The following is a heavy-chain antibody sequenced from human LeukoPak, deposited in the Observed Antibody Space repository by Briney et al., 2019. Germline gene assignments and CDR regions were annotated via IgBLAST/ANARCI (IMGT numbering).Heavy chain of an antibody. J-gene: IGHJ4*02. V-gene: IGHV3-23*01. CDR1: GFTFSDYY. Sequence: GGSLRLSCAASGFTFSDYYMSWIRQAPGKGLEWVSAISGSGGSTYYADSVKGRFTISRDNSKNTLYLQMNSLRAEDTAVYYCAKSMVRGVKGGFDYWGQGTLVTVSS. D-gene: IGHD3-10*01. CDR2: ISGSGGST. CDR3: AKSMVRGVKGGFDY.